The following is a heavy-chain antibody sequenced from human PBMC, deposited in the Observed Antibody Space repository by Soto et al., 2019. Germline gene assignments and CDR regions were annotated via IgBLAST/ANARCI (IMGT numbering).Heavy chain of an antibody. CDR2: ISGSGGST. D-gene: IGHD6-19*01. J-gene: IGHJ4*02. V-gene: IGHV3-23*01. CDR3: AIQKNSGWLDY. CDR1: GFTCSSYA. Sequence: GGSLRLSCAASGFTCSSYAMSWVRQAPGKGLEWVSAISGSGGSTYYADSVKGRFTISRDNSKNTLYLQMNSLRAEDTAVYYCAIQKNSGWLDYWGQGTLVTVSS.